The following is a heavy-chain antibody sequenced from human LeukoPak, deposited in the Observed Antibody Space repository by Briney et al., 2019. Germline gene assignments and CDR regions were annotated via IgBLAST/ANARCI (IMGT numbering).Heavy chain of an antibody. J-gene: IGHJ4*02. Sequence: SETLSLTCTVSGGSISSGDYYWSWIRQPPGKGLEWFGYIYYSGSAYYNPSLKSRVTISVDTSKNQFSLKLSSVTAADTAVYYCARTSTYYDFWSGYRDFDYWGQGTLVTVSS. V-gene: IGHV4-30-4*08. D-gene: IGHD3-3*01. CDR2: IYYSGSA. CDR3: ARTSTYYDFWSGYRDFDY. CDR1: GGSISSGDYY.